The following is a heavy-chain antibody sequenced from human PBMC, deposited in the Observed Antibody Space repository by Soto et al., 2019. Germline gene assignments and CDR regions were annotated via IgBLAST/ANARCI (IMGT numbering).Heavy chain of an antibody. Sequence: EVHLLDSGGGLVQPGGSLRLSCAASGFTFSTYVMSWVRQAPGKGLEWVANIKQDGSHKFYVDSVKGRFTMSRDNAKNSLYLQMSSLRAEDTAVYYCARGSSVYDSSGYAFDYWGQGSLVTVSS. D-gene: IGHD3-22*01. J-gene: IGHJ4*02. V-gene: IGHV3-7*01. CDR2: IKQDGSHK. CDR1: GFTFSTYV. CDR3: ARGSSVYDSSGYAFDY.